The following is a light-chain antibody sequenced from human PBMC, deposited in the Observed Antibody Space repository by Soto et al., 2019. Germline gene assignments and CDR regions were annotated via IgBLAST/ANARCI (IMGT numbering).Light chain of an antibody. Sequence: EIVLTQSPGTLSLSPGERATLSCRTSQSISTTYLAWYQHQPGQAPRLLIYGASTRATGIPDRFSGSGSGTDFTLAISRLEPEDFALYYCQQYGSPPFTFGGGTKVDIK. J-gene: IGKJ4*01. CDR2: GAS. CDR1: QSISTTY. CDR3: QQYGSPPFT. V-gene: IGKV3-20*01.